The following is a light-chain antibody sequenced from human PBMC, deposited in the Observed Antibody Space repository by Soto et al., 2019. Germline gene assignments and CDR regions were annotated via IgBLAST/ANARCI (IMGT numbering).Light chain of an antibody. CDR2: DVS. CDR3: HQYNYLHT. V-gene: IGKV1-5*01. J-gene: IGKJ2*01. CDR1: QGISTY. Sequence: DIQMTQSPSSLSASLGDRVTISCRASQGISTYLAWYQQKPGKAPTLLISDVSRLESGVPSRFSGSGSGTEFTLTISGLQPDDFATYYCHQYNYLHTLGQGTKLEIK.